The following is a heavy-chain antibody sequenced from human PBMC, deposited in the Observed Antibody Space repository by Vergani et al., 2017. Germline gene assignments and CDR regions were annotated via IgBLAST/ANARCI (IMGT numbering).Heavy chain of an antibody. Sequence: QVQLVQSGAEVKKPGASVKVSCKASGYTFTSYGISWVRQAPGQGLEWMGWISAYNGNTNYAQKLQGRVTMTTDTSTSTVYMELRSLRSDDTAVYYCARDRRVVILLYYYYGMDVWGQGTTVTVSS. CDR2: ISAYNGNT. V-gene: IGHV1-18*04. J-gene: IGHJ6*02. D-gene: IGHD3-22*01. CDR3: ARDRRVVILLYYYYGMDV. CDR1: GYTFTSYG.